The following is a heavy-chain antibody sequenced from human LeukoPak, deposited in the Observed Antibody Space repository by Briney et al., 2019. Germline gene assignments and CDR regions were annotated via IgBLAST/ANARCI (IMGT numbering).Heavy chain of an antibody. J-gene: IGHJ4*02. Sequence: SETLSLTCTVSGGSISSRSYYWAWIRQPPGKGLEWIGSIYYSGSTNYNPSLKSRVTISVDTSKNQFSLKLSSVTAADTAVYYCARGLRRSSGYYYVMPKLDYWGQGTLVTVSS. D-gene: IGHD3-22*01. CDR1: GGSISSRSYY. V-gene: IGHV4-39*07. CDR2: IYYSGST. CDR3: ARGLRRSSGYYYVMPKLDY.